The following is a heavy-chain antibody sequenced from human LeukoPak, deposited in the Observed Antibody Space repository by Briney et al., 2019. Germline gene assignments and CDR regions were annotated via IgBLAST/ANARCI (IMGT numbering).Heavy chain of an antibody. CDR1: GGSISSYY. J-gene: IGHJ4*02. CDR2: IYYSGST. D-gene: IGHD2-15*01. Sequence: SETLSLTCTVSGGSISSYYWSWIRKPPGKGQEWIGYIYYSGSTNYNPSLNSRVTVSVDTSKNQFSLKLTSVPAADTAVYSCARRARYCSGGTCYAHFDYWGQGTLVTVSS. CDR3: ARRARYCSGGTCYAHFDY. V-gene: IGHV4-59*08.